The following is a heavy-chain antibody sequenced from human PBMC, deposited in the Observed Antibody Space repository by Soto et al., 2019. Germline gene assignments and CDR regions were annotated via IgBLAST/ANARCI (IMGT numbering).Heavy chain of an antibody. CDR3: ASEYCSGGSCYPEYFQH. CDR2: IYYSGST. V-gene: IGHV4-39*01. D-gene: IGHD2-15*01. J-gene: IGHJ1*01. Sequence: SETLALGCAVSGGSVSSSIDYWGLIRQPPGKGLEWIGSIYYSGSTYYNPSLKSRVTISVDTSKNQFSLKLSSVTAADTAVYYCASEYCSGGSCYPEYFQHWGQGTLVTVSS. CDR1: GGSVSSSIDY.